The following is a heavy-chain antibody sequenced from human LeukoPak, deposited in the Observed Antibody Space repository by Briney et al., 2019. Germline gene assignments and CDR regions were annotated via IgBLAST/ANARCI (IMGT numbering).Heavy chain of an antibody. CDR1: GFTLSSYS. V-gene: IGHV3-48*01. CDR3: ARDLDSSSSGYFQH. D-gene: IGHD6-6*01. J-gene: IGHJ1*01. Sequence: PGGSLRLSCAASGFTLSSYSMNWVRQAPGKGLEWVSYISSSSTIYYADSVKGRFTISRDNAKNSLYLQMNSLRAEDTAVYYCARDLDSSSSGYFQHWGQGTLVTVSS. CDR2: ISSSSTI.